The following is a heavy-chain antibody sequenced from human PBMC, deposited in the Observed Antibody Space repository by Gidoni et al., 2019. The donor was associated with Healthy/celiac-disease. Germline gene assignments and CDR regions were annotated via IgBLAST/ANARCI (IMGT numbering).Heavy chain of an antibody. J-gene: IGHJ4*02. CDR2: IIPILGIA. V-gene: IGHV1-69*04. Sequence: QVQLVQSGAEVKKPGSSVKVSCKASGGTFSSYAISWVRQAPGQGLEWMGRIIPILGIANYAQKFQGRVTITADKSTSTAYMELSSLRSEDTAVYYCAREGGLYYYDSSGSAKGIDYWGQGTLVTVSS. CDR1: GGTFSSYA. D-gene: IGHD3-22*01. CDR3: AREGGLYYYDSSGSAKGIDY.